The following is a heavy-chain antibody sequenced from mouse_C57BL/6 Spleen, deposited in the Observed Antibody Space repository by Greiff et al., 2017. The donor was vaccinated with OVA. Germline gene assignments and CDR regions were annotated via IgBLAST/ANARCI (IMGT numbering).Heavy chain of an antibody. V-gene: IGHV1-55*01. CDR3: ARRGGDGYYDWYFDV. CDR2: IYPGSGST. D-gene: IGHD2-3*01. J-gene: IGHJ1*03. CDR1: GYTFTSYW. Sequence: VQLQQPGAELVKPGASVKMSCKASGYTFTSYWITWVKQRPGQGLEWIGDIYPGSGSTNYNEKFKSKATLTVDTSSSTAYMQLSSLTSEDSAVYDCARRGGDGYYDWYFDVWGTGTTVTVSS.